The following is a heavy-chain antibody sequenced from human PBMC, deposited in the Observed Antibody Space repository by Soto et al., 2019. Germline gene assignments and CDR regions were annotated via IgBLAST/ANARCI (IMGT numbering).Heavy chain of an antibody. CDR1: GFTFSSYS. J-gene: IGHJ4*02. V-gene: IGHV3-21*01. CDR3: ARDKGYGYTGYDFDY. D-gene: IGHD5-12*01. CDR2: ISSSSSYI. Sequence: GGSLTLSCAASGFTFSSYSMNWVRQAPGKGLEWVSSISSSSSYIYYADSVKGRFTISRDNAKNSLYLQMNSLRAEDTAVYYCARDKGYGYTGYDFDYWGQGTLVTVSS.